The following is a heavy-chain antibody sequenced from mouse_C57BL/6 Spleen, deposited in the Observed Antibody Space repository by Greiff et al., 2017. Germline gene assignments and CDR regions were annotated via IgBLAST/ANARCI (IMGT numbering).Heavy chain of an antibody. CDR3: AREGDGPTFFFDY. V-gene: IGHV1-55*01. Sequence: VQLQQSGAELVKPGASVKMSCKASGYTFTSYWITWVKQRPGQGLEWIGDIYPGSGSTNYNEKFKSKATLTVDTSSSTAYMQLSSLTSEDSAVYYCAREGDGPTFFFDYWGQGTTLTVSS. CDR2: IYPGSGST. CDR1: GYTFTSYW. J-gene: IGHJ2*01. D-gene: IGHD2-3*01.